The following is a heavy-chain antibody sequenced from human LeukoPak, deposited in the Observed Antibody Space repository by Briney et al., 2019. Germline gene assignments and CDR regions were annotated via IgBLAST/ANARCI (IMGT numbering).Heavy chain of an antibody. J-gene: IGHJ6*02. CDR3: ARDLSYYGMDV. CDR2: IYRGGST. Sequence: GGSLRLSCAASGFTVSSNYMSWVRQAPGKGLEWVSVIYRGGSTYYADSVKGRFTISRDSSKNTLYLQMNSLRAEDTAVYYCARDLSYYGMDVWGQGTTVTVSS. D-gene: IGHD2/OR15-2a*01. V-gene: IGHV3-53*01. CDR1: GFTVSSNY.